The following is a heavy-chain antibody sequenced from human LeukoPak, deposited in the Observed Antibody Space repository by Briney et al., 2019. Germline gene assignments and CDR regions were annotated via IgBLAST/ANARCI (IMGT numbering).Heavy chain of an antibody. CDR2: IYYSGST. CDR3: ARTTYGSGSYPKSPFDY. D-gene: IGHD3-10*01. V-gene: IGHV4-31*03. Sequence: SQTLSLTCTVSGGSISSGGYYWSWIRQHPGTGLEWIGYIYYSGSTYYNPSLKSRVTISVDTSKNQFSLKLSSVTAADTAVYYCARTTYGSGSYPKSPFDYWDQGTLVTVSS. J-gene: IGHJ4*02. CDR1: GGSISSGGYY.